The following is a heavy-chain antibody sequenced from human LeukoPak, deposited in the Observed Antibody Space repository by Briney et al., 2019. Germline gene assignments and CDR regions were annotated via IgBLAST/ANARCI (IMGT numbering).Heavy chain of an antibody. CDR3: ARGLFDYGDYLLN. CDR2: MNPNSGNT. Sequence: GASVKVSCKVSGYTLTELSMHWVRQAPGKGLEWMGWMNPNSGNTGYAQKFQGRVTMTRNTSISTAYMELSSLRSEDTAVYYCARGLFDYGDYLLNWGQGTLVTVSS. J-gene: IGHJ4*02. CDR1: GYTLTELS. D-gene: IGHD4-17*01. V-gene: IGHV1-8*01.